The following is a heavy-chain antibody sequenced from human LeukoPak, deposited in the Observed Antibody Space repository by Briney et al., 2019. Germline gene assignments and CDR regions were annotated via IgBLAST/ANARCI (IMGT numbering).Heavy chain of an antibody. CDR2: IYSDNT. CDR1: GFTVSSNS. V-gene: IGHV3-53*01. D-gene: IGHD6-19*01. J-gene: IGHJ4*02. CDR3: ASEQWLVRGIDY. Sequence: PGGSLRLSCTVSGFTVSSNSMSWVRQAPGKGLEWVSFIYSDNTYYADSVKGRFTISRDNSKNTLYLQMNSLRAEDTAVYYCASEQWLVRGIDYWGQGTLVTVSS.